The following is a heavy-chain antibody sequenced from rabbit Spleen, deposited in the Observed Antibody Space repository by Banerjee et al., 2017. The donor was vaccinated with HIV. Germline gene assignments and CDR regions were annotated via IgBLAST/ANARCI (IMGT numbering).Heavy chain of an antibody. Sequence: QLTETGGGLVQPGGSLTLSCKASGIDFTKYYITWVRQAPGKGLEWIGIIYAAKGSTDYASWVNGRFTISSDNAQTTVDLKMTSLTAADTATYFCARDGLWKSDDYGISLWGQGTLVTVS. CDR1: GIDFTKYY. CDR2: IYAAKGST. CDR3: ARDGLWKSDDYGISL. D-gene: IGHD2-1*01. J-gene: IGHJ3*01. V-gene: IGHV1S7*01.